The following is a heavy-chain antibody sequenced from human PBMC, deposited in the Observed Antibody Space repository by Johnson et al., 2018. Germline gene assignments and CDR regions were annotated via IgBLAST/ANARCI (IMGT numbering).Heavy chain of an antibody. CDR1: GFTFSTYG. CDR3: AKKVGLGIDCMDV. J-gene: IGHJ6*03. CDR2: ISYDGSNK. V-gene: IGHV3-30*18. Sequence: QVQLVESGGGVVQPGRSLRLSCAASGFTFSTYGMHWVRQAPGKGLEWVAIISYDGSNKYYSDSGKGRVTISRDNSKNTLYLEMNSLRVEETAVYYCAKKVGLGIDCMDVWGKGTTVIVSS. D-gene: IGHD7-27*01.